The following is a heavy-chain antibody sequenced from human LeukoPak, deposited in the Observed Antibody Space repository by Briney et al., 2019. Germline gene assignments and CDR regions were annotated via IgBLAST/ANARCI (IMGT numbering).Heavy chain of an antibody. V-gene: IGHV1-46*01. CDR1: GYTFTTYY. D-gene: IGHD6-13*01. CDR2: INPSGGST. J-gene: IGHJ4*02. CDR3: ALRDVAAAGVDF. Sequence: ASVKVSCTASGYTFTTYYIHWVRQAPGQGLEWMGIINPSGGSTGYAPKFQGRVTMTRDTSTSTVYMELSSLRFEDTAVYYCALRDVAAAGVDFWGQGTLVAVSS.